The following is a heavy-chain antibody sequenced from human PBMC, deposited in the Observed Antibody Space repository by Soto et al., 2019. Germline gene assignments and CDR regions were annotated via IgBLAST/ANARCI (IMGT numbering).Heavy chain of an antibody. CDR2: ITSSSRYI. CDR3: AAPPGSTGPPR. V-gene: IGHV3-21*01. CDR1: GFSFSSYG. D-gene: IGHD3-10*01. J-gene: IGHJ4*02. Sequence: PGGSLRLSCAASGFSFSSYGMNWDLQAPGKGLEWVSSITSSSRYIYYSDSVKRRFTISRHNAKSSLYRQMNSLRAEDTAVYYCAAPPGSTGPPRWGQGTLVTVSS.